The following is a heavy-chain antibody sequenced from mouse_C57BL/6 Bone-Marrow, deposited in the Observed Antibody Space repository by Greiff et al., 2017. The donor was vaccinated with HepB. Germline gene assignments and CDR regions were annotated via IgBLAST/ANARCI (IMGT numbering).Heavy chain of an antibody. CDR3: TTFYEDFDY. J-gene: IGHJ2*01. CDR1: GFNIKDDY. CDR2: IDPENGDT. V-gene: IGHV14-4*01. Sequence: EVKLQQSGAELVRPGASVKLSCTASGFNIKDDYMHWVKQRPEQGLEWIGWIDPENGDTEYASKFQGKATITADTSSNTAYLQLSSLTSEDTAVYYCTTFYEDFDYWGQGTTLTVSS. D-gene: IGHD1-1*01.